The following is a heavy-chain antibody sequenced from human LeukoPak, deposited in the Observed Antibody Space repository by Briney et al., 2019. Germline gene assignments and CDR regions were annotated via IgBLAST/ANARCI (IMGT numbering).Heavy chain of an antibody. CDR2: IYYSGST. V-gene: IGHV4-59*08. CDR3: ARGKYQLDY. Sequence: SETPSLTCTVSGGSISRYYWSWTRQPPGKGLEWIGHIYYSGSTNHNPSLRSRVTISVDTSKNQFSLKLSSVTAADTAVYYCARGKYQLDYWGQGTLVTVSS. CDR1: GGSISRYY. D-gene: IGHD2-2*01. J-gene: IGHJ4*02.